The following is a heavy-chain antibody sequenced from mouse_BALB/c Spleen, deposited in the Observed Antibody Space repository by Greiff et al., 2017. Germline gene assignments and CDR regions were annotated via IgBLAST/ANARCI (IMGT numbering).Heavy chain of an antibody. V-gene: IGHV1-14*01. J-gene: IGHJ2*01. D-gene: IGHD2-2*01. Sequence: EVQLQQSGPELVKPGASVKMSCKASGYTFTSYVMHWVKQKPGQGLEWIGYINPYNDGTKYNEKFKGKATLTSDKSSSTAYMELSSLTSEDSAVYYCARSSYGYDRGDYFDYWGQGTTLTVSS. CDR3: ARSSYGYDRGDYFDY. CDR2: INPYNDGT. CDR1: GYTFTSYV.